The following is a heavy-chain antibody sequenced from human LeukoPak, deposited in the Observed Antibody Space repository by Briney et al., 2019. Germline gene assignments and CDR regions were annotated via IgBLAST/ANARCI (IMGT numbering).Heavy chain of an antibody. J-gene: IGHJ4*02. Sequence: GGSLRLSCAASGFTFSSYAMSWVRQAPGKGLEWVSAISGSGGSTYYADSVKGRFTISRDNSKNTLYLQMNSLRAEDTAVYYCANTPVGGATRYYFDYWGQGTLVTVSS. CDR3: ANTPVGGATRYYFDY. CDR2: ISGSGGST. D-gene: IGHD1-26*01. V-gene: IGHV3-23*01. CDR1: GFTFSSYA.